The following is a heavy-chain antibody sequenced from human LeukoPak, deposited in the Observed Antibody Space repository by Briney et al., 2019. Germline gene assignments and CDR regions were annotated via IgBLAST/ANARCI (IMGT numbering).Heavy chain of an antibody. V-gene: IGHV3-9*01. J-gene: IGHJ3*02. Sequence: SLRLSCTASRFSFDGYAMHWVRQATGKGLEWVADISWRSGTNGYADSVKGRFTISRDNAKNSLYLQMNSLRPEDTALYYCAKGVGSGTYESFAIWGQGTKVAVSS. CDR1: RFSFDGYA. CDR2: ISWRSGTN. D-gene: IGHD6-25*01. CDR3: AKGVGSGTYESFAI.